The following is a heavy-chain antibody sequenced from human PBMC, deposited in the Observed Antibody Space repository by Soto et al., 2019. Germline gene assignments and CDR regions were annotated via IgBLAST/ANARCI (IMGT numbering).Heavy chain of an antibody. J-gene: IGHJ3*02. CDR2: INWNDDK. Sequence: SCPTLVNPTQTLTLTCTFSGFSIRTSGMYVSWIRQPPGKALEWLAFINWNDDKYYNTSLKTRLRISKDASKSQVVLTMTNVVPVDTATYYCARRAKRIHDAFDIWGQGTMVPVSS. V-gene: IGHV2-70*01. CDR3: ARRAKRIHDAFDI. CDR1: GFSIRTSGMY. D-gene: IGHD5-12*01.